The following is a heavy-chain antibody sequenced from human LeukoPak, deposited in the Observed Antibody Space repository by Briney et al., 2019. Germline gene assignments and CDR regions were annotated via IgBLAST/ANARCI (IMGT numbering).Heavy chain of an antibody. CDR3: ARDRVDYYDSSGPFDY. D-gene: IGHD3-22*01. J-gene: IGHJ4*02. CDR1: GYTFTGYY. Sequence: ASVKVSCKASGYTFTGYYMHWVRQAPGQGLEWMGWINPNSGGTNYAQKLQGRVTMTTDTSTSTAYMELRSLRSDDTAVYYCARDRVDYYDSSGPFDYWGQGTLVTVSS. CDR2: INPNSGGT. V-gene: IGHV1-2*02.